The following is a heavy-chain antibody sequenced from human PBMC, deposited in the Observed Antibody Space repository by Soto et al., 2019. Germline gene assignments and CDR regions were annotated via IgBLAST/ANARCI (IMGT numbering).Heavy chain of an antibody. CDR3: ARVGPNWYFDL. D-gene: IGHD3-10*01. CDR1: SGSISSSNW. J-gene: IGHJ2*01. CDR2: IYHSGST. V-gene: IGHV4-4*02. Sequence: QVQLQESGPGLVKPSGTLSLTCAVSSGSISSSNWWSWVRQPPGKGLEWIGEIYHSGSTNYNPSLKRRVTISVDKSKNQFSLKLSSVTAADTAVYYWARVGPNWYFDLWGRGTLVTVSS.